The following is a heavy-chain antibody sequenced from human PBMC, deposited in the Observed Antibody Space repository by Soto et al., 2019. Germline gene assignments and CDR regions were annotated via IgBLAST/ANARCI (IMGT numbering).Heavy chain of an antibody. V-gene: IGHV3-30-3*01. D-gene: IGHD6-13*01. J-gene: IGHJ6*02. Sequence: QVQLVESGGGVVQPGRSLRLSCAASGFTFSSYPMDWVRQAPGKGLEWVAVISYDGTNEHYADSVKGRFTISRDNSKNTLNLQMNSVWAEDTAVYCCAGPGLYCSNPAYYSYGMDVWGQGTTVTVSS. CDR1: GFTFSSYP. CDR2: ISYDGTNE. CDR3: AGPGLYCSNPAYYSYGMDV.